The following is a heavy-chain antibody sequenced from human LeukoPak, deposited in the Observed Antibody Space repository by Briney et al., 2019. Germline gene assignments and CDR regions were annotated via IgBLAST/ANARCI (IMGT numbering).Heavy chain of an antibody. CDR2: IYYSENT. V-gene: IGHV4-59*01. Sequence: SEALSLTCTVSGVSISSYYWSWIRQPPGKGLEWIGYIYYSENTNYNPSLKSRVTISVDTSKNQFSLTLTSVIAADTAVYYCAGGNYYDSSGHPYHFHYWGQGTLVTVPS. CDR3: AGGNYYDSSGHPYHFHY. J-gene: IGHJ4*02. CDR1: GVSISSYY. D-gene: IGHD3-22*01.